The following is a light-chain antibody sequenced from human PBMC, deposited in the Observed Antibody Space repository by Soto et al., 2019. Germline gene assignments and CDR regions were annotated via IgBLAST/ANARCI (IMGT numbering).Light chain of an antibody. CDR3: QPRSNVGT. J-gene: IGKJ3*01. V-gene: IGKV3-11*01. CDR2: DAS. Sequence: EIVLTQSPATLSLSPGERATLSCRASQSFTSYLAWYQQKPGQAPRLLIYDASNKATGIPARVSGSGSGTDFTLTISSLEPDDFEVYYCQPRSNVGTFGPGTKVDIK. CDR1: QSFTSY.